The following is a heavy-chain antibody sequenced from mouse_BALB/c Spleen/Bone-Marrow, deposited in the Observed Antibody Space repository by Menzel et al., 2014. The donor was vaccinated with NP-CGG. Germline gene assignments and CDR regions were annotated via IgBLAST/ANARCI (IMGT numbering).Heavy chain of an antibody. CDR1: GYSFTGYF. J-gene: IGHJ4*01. Sequence: EVQLQQSGPELVKPGASVKISCKASGYSFTGYFMNWVMQSHGKSLAWIGRINPYNGDTFYNQKFKGKATLTVDKSSSTAHMELRSLASEDSAVYYCARGGLLRAMDYWGQGTSVTVSS. CDR3: ARGGLLRAMDY. V-gene: IGHV1-20*02. CDR2: INPYNGDT. D-gene: IGHD2-3*01.